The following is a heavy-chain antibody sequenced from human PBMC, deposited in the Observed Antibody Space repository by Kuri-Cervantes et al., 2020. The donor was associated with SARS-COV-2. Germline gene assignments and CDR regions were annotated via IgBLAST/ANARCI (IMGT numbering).Heavy chain of an antibody. D-gene: IGHD2-21*01. J-gene: IGHJ1*01. V-gene: IGHV3-21*01. Sequence: GGSLRLSCAASGFTFSSYWMSWVRQAPGKGLEWVSSISSSSSYIYYADSVKGRFTISRDNAKNSLYLQMNSLRAEDTAVYYCARDAYRGGDCFEYFQHWGQGTLVTISS. CDR2: ISSSSSYI. CDR3: ARDAYRGGDCFEYFQH. CDR1: GFTFSSYW.